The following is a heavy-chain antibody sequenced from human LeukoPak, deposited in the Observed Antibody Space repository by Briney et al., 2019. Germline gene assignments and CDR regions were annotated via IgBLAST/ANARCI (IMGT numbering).Heavy chain of an antibody. CDR2: IWYDGSNK. D-gene: IGHD3-10*01. J-gene: IGHJ4*02. CDR1: GFTFSSYG. Sequence: GGSLRLSCAASGFTFSSYGMHGVRQAPGKGLEWGAVIWYDGSNKYYADSVRGRFNISRDNSKNTLYLQMNSLRAEDTALYYCARELDGSGSYRWWWGQGTLVTVSS. CDR3: ARELDGSGSYRWW. V-gene: IGHV3-33*01.